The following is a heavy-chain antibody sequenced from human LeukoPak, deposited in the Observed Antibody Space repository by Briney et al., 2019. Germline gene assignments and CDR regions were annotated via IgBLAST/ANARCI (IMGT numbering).Heavy chain of an antibody. V-gene: IGHV3-23*01. CDR2: ISGSGGST. Sequence: GGSLRLSCVASGFTFSTYAMSWVRQAPGKGLEWVSAISGSGGSTYYADSVKGRFTISRDNSKNTLYLQMNSLRAEDTAVYYCAKFPVGFGLDYWGQGTLVTVSS. J-gene: IGHJ4*02. CDR1: GFTFSTYA. D-gene: IGHD3-10*01. CDR3: AKFPVGFGLDY.